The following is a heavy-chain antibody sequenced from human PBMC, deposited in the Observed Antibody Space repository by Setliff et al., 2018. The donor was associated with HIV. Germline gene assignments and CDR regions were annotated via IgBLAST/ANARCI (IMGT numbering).Heavy chain of an antibody. CDR1: GFSFSAYW. Sequence: GGSLRLSCAASGFSFSAYWMNWVRQAPGKGLEWVSYISSSGSTIYYADSVKGRFTISRDNAKNSLYLQMNSLRAEDTAVYYCARDFYDILTGSCDAFDIWGQGTMVTVSS. CDR3: ARDFYDILTGSCDAFDI. CDR2: ISSSGSTI. D-gene: IGHD3-9*01. J-gene: IGHJ3*02. V-gene: IGHV3-11*01.